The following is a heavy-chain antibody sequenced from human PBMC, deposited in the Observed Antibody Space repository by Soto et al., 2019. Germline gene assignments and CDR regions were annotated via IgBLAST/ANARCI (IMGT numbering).Heavy chain of an antibody. CDR3: ARTFYFGSRGYSYFFFDH. D-gene: IGHD3-22*01. Sequence: SETLSLTCAFSVGSIGSDGYSCSWIRQSPWKGLEWIGHIYHSGSTYYNPSLNRRVTITVDTSKNQLSLNLRSMTAADTAVYFCARTFYFGSRGYSYFFFDHWGQGALFTGSS. J-gene: IGHJ4*02. CDR2: IYHSGST. V-gene: IGHV4-30-2*06. CDR1: VGSIGSDGYS.